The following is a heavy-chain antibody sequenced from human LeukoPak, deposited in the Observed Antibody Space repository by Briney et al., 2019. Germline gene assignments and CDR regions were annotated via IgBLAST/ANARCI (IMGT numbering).Heavy chain of an antibody. Sequence: SETLSLTCTVSGGSIISGSYYWSWIRQPAGKGLEWIGRIYTSGSTNYNPSLKSRFTISVDTAKNPFSLKLSSVTAADTAVYYCARLVPTRWPYREFDPWGQGTLVTVSS. CDR2: IYTSGST. D-gene: IGHD3-16*02. CDR3: ARLVPTRWPYREFDP. V-gene: IGHV4-61*02. J-gene: IGHJ5*02. CDR1: GGSIISGSYY.